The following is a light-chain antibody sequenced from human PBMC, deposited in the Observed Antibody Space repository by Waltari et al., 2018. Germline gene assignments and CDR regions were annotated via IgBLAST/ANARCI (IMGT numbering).Light chain of an antibody. CDR1: QSLTKRY. V-gene: IGKV3-20*01. CDR2: GAS. J-gene: IGKJ2*01. CDR3: QQYGSSIMYT. Sequence: VLTQSPGSLSLSPGESATLSYRASQSLTKRYLAWYQQKLGQAPRLLIYGASSRAAGIPDRFSGSGSGTDFTLTISRLEPEDFAVYYCQQYGSSIMYTFGQGTKLEIK.